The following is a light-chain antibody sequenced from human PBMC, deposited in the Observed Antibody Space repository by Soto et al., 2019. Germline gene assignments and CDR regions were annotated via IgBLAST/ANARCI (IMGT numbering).Light chain of an antibody. J-gene: IGKJ3*01. CDR2: AAS. CDR3: LQDYNYPFT. V-gene: IGKV1-6*01. Sequence: AIQMTQSPSSLSASVGDRVTITCRASQGIRNDLGWYQQKPGKAPKLLIYAASSLQSGVPSRFSGSGSGTDFTLTISSLQLEDFVTYYCLQDYNYPFTFGPGTKVDIK. CDR1: QGIRND.